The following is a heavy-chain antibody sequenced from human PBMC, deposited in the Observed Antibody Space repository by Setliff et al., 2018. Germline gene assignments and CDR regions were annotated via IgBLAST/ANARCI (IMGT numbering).Heavy chain of an antibody. CDR3: ARTAGSSSASGFDY. D-gene: IGHD2-15*01. CDR1: GFTVSSNY. Sequence: PGGSLRLSCAASGFTVSSNYMSWVRQAPGKGLEWVSVIYSGGSTYYADSVKGRFTISRDNSKNTLYLQMNSLRAEDTAVYYCARTAGSSSASGFDYWGQGTLVTVSS. J-gene: IGHJ4*02. V-gene: IGHV3-53*01. CDR2: IYSGGST.